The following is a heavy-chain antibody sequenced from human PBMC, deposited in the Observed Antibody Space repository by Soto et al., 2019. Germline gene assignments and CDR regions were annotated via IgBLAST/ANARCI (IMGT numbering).Heavy chain of an antibody. CDR1: GFTFSSYA. Sequence: GGSLRLSCTASGFTFSSYAMSWVRQAPGKGLEWVSTISGSGGSTYYADSVKGRFTISRDNSKNTLYLQMNSLRAEDTAVYYCAKDPGYLGSGTYYIDYWGQGTLVTVPQ. V-gene: IGHV3-23*01. CDR3: AKDPGYLGSGTYYIDY. J-gene: IGHJ4*02. CDR2: ISGSGGST. D-gene: IGHD3-10*01.